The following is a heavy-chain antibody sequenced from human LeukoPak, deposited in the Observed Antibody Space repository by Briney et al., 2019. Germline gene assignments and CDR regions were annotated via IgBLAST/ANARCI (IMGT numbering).Heavy chain of an antibody. V-gene: IGHV3-30*04. CDR1: GFTFSSHA. Sequence: PGRSLRLSCAASGFTFSSHAMHWVRQAPGKGLKWVAVISYDGSNKYYAGSVKGRFTISRDNSKNTLYLQMNSLRPEDTAVFYCARDSQDGNNTLGVDYWGQGTLVAVSS. D-gene: IGHD5-24*01. CDR2: ISYDGSNK. J-gene: IGHJ4*02. CDR3: ARDSQDGNNTLGVDY.